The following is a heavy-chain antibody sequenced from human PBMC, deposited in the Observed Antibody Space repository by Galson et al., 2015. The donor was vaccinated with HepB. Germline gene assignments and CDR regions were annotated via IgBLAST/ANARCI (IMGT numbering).Heavy chain of an antibody. D-gene: IGHD3-10*01. CDR2: IYYSGST. CDR3: ARGGMRGLIDY. J-gene: IGHJ4*02. CDR1: GGSISSSSYY. V-gene: IGHV4-39*07. Sequence: ETLSLTCTVSGGSISSSSYYWGWIRQPPGKGLEWIGSIYYSGSTYYNPSLKSRVTISVDTSKNQFSLKLSSVTAADTAVYYCARGGMRGLIDYWGQGTLVTVSS.